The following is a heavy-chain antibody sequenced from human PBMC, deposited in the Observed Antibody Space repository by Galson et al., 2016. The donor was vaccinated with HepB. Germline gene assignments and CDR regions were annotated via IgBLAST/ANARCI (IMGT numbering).Heavy chain of an antibody. V-gene: IGHV6-1*01. J-gene: IGHJ4*02. D-gene: IGHD6-13*01. CDR1: GDSVSSISAT. CDR3: ARATSSSWYVLDS. Sequence: CAISGDSVSSISATWNWIRQSPSRGLEWLGRTFYRSKWYKDYAASVKSRITVNADTSRNQFTLQLNSVTPEDAALYFCARATSSSWYVLDSWGQGTLVTVSS. CDR2: TFYRSKWYK.